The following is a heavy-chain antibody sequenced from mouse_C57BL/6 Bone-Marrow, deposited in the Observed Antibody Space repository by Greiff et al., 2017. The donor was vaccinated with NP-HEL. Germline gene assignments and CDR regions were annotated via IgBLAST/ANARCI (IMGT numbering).Heavy chain of an antibody. V-gene: IGHV1-26*01. Sequence: VQLQQSGPELVKPGASVKISCKASGYTFTDYYMNWVKQSHGKSLEWIGDINPNNGGTSYNQKFKGKATLTVDKSSSTAYMELRSLTSEDSAVYYCARPYYYGSSYHWFAYWGQGTLVTVSA. D-gene: IGHD1-1*01. J-gene: IGHJ3*01. CDR3: ARPYYYGSSYHWFAY. CDR1: GYTFTDYY. CDR2: INPNNGGT.